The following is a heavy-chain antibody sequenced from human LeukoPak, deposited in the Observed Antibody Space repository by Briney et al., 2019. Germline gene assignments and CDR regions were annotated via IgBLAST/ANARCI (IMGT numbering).Heavy chain of an antibody. J-gene: IGHJ3*02. Sequence: GGSLRLSCAASGFTFSSYAMSWVRQAPGKGLEWVSAISGSGGSTYYADSVKGQFTISRDNSKNTLYLQMNSLRAEDTAVYYCAKWYYYDSSGYYYPADAFDIWGQGTMVTVSS. D-gene: IGHD3-22*01. V-gene: IGHV3-23*01. CDR2: ISGSGGST. CDR1: GFTFSSYA. CDR3: AKWYYYDSSGYYYPADAFDI.